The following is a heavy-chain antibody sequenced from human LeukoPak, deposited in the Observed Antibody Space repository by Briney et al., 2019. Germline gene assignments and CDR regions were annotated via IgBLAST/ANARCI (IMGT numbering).Heavy chain of an antibody. CDR3: TTDESYYYDSSGSIWGGY. J-gene: IGHJ4*02. CDR1: GFTVSSNY. Sequence: GGSLRLSCAASGFTVSSNYMSWVRQAPGKGLEWVGRIKSKTDGGTTDYAAPVKGRFTISRDDSKNTLYLQMNSLKTEDTAVYYCTTDESYYYDSSGSIWGGYWGQGTLVTVSS. CDR2: IKSKTDGGTT. D-gene: IGHD3-22*01. V-gene: IGHV3-15*01.